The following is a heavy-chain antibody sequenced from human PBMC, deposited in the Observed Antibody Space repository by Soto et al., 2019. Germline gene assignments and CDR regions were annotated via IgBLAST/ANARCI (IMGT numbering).Heavy chain of an antibody. CDR2: ISYDGSNK. J-gene: IGHJ3*02. Sequence: GGSLRLSCAASGFTFSSYAMHWVRQAPGKGLEWVAVISYDGSNKYYADSVKGRFTISRDNSKNTLYLQMNSLRAEDTAVYYCARDRSGSSDAFDIWGQGTMVTVSS. CDR3: ARDRSGSSDAFDI. V-gene: IGHV3-30-3*01. D-gene: IGHD1-26*01. CDR1: GFTFSSYA.